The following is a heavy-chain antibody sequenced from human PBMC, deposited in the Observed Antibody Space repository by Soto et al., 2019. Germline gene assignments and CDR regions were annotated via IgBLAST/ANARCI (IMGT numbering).Heavy chain of an antibody. CDR1: GGSFSGYF. CDR2: INHSGST. V-gene: IGHV4-34*01. D-gene: IGHD3-10*01. CDR3: ARGPHRLTYYYGSGSYLVY. J-gene: IGHJ4*02. Sequence: SETLSLTCAVYGGSFSGYFWNWIRQPPGKGLEWIGEINHSGSTNYNPSLKSRVTISIDTSKNQFSLKLSSVTAADTAVYYCARGPHRLTYYYGSGSYLVYWGQGTLVTVSS.